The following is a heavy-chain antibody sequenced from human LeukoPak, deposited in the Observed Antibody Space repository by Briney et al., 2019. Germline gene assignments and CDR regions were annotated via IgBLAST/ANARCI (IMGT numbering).Heavy chain of an antibody. CDR2: VSGSGVTT. CDR1: GFTFSSYA. Sequence: GGSLRLSCAASGFTFSSYAMTWVRQAPGKGLQWVSSVSGSGVTTYYADSVKGRFTISRDNSENTLYLQMNSLRAEDTALYYCAKGDRVGTTANFDYWGQGTLVTVSS. V-gene: IGHV3-23*01. J-gene: IGHJ4*02. D-gene: IGHD1-26*01. CDR3: AKGDRVGTTANFDY.